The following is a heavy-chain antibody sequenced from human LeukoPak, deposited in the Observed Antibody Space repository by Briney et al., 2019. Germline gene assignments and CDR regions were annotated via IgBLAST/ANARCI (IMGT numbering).Heavy chain of an antibody. CDR3: ARVGRGHFDY. Sequence: SETLSLTCTVSGGSISTYYWSWIRQPPGKGLEWIGYISDSGNTNCNPSLESRVTISVDTSKNQLSLKLSSVTAADTAVYYCARVGRGHFDYWGQGTLVTVSS. V-gene: IGHV4-59*01. J-gene: IGHJ4*02. D-gene: IGHD3/OR15-3a*01. CDR1: GGSISTYY. CDR2: ISDSGNT.